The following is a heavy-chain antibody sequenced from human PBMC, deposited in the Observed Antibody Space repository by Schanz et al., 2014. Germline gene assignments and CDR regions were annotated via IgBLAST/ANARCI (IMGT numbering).Heavy chain of an antibody. Sequence: EVQLVESGGGLVQPGGSLRLSCAASGFTFSSYAMSWVRQAPGKGLEWVSAISGSGGSTYYADSVKGRFTISRDNAKNSVFLQMNSLRAEDTAVYYCVRDSFFAFDYWGQGTLXTVSS. V-gene: IGHV3-23*04. CDR2: ISGSGGST. CDR3: VRDSFFAFDY. D-gene: IGHD3-3*01. CDR1: GFTFSSYA. J-gene: IGHJ4*02.